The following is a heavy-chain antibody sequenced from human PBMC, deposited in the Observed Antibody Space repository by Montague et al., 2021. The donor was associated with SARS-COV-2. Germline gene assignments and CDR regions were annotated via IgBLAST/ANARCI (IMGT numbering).Heavy chain of an antibody. CDR2: IYYSGST. CDR3: ARLPDLLLWFGEALDY. CDR1: GGSISSSSYY. V-gene: IGHV4-39*01. J-gene: IGHJ4*02. D-gene: IGHD3-10*01. Sequence: SETLSLTCTVSGGSISSSSYYWGWIRQPPGKGLEWIGSIYYSGSTYYNPSLKSRVTISVDTSKNQFSLKPSSVTAADTAVYYCARLPDLLLWFGEALDYWGQGTLVTVSS.